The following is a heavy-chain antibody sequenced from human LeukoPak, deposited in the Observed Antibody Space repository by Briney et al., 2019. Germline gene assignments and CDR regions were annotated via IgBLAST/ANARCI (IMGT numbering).Heavy chain of an antibody. CDR2: ISGSGGST. CDR3: AKVQRDFVVVVAATRDYYYYGMDV. Sequence: PGRSLRLSCEASGFTFSTYAMSWVRQAPGKGLEWVSAISGSGGSTYYADSVKGRFTISRDNSKNTLYLQMNSLRAEDTAVYYCAKVQRDFVVVVAATRDYYYYGMDVWGQGTTVTVSS. V-gene: IGHV3-23*01. D-gene: IGHD2-15*01. J-gene: IGHJ6*02. CDR1: GFTFSTYA.